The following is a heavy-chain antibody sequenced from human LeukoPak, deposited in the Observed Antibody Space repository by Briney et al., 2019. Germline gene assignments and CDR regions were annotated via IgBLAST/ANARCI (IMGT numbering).Heavy chain of an antibody. CDR1: GGSFSGYY. CDR3: ARGGRRNYGDYEVWFDP. V-gene: IGHV4-34*01. D-gene: IGHD4-17*01. Sequence: PSETLSLTCAVYGGSFSGYYWSWIRQPPGKGLEWIGEINHSGSTNYNPSLKGRVTISVDTSKNQFSLKLSSVTAADTAVYYCARGGRRNYGDYEVWFDPWGQGTLVTVSS. CDR2: INHSGST. J-gene: IGHJ5*02.